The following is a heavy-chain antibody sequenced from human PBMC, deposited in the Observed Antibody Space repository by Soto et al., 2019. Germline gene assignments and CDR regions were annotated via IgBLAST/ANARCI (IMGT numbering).Heavy chain of an antibody. J-gene: IGHJ6*02. D-gene: IGHD6-19*01. CDR1: GFTFSSYA. Sequence: PGGSLRLSCAASGFTFSSYAMRWVRQAPGKGLEWVSAIRGSVRNKYYADSVKGRFTISRDNSKNTLYLQMNSLRAEDTAVYYCAKGGYSSGSYCYYGKDVWGQGTTVTVSS. CDR2: IRGSVRNK. CDR3: AKGGYSSGSYCYYGKDV. V-gene: IGHV3-23*01.